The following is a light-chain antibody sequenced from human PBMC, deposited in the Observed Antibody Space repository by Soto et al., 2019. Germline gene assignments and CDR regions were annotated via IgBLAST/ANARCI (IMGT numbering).Light chain of an antibody. V-gene: IGKV1-39*01. Sequence: DIQMTQSPSSLSASVGDRVTIPCRASQSITNYVHWYQQKPGKAPTLLIYAASSLQSGVPSRFSGSESGTDFTLSISSLQPEDFATYYWQQSYSTPWTFGQGTKVEIK. CDR2: AAS. CDR3: QQSYSTPWT. J-gene: IGKJ1*01. CDR1: QSITNY.